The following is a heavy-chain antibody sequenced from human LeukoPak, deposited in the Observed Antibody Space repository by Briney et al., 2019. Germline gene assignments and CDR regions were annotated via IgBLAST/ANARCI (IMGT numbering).Heavy chain of an antibody. V-gene: IGHV4-34*01. CDR3: ARGGPLSGSGAYYYYGMDV. Sequence: PSETLSLTCAVYGGSFSGYYWSWIRQPPGKGLEWIGEINHSGSTNYNPSLKSRVTISVDTSKNQFSLKLSSVTAADTAVYYCARGGPLSGSGAYYYYGMDVWGQGTTVTVSS. CDR2: INHSGST. D-gene: IGHD3-10*01. CDR1: GGSFSGYY. J-gene: IGHJ6*02.